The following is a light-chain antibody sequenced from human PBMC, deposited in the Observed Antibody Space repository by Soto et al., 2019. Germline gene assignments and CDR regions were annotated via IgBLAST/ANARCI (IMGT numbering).Light chain of an antibody. J-gene: IGKJ1*01. V-gene: IGKV3-15*01. Sequence: IVMTQSPATLSVSPGERATLSCRASQSVSSNLAWYQKKPGQAPRLLIYGASTRATGIPARFSGSGCGTEFTLTVSSLQSEDFAVYYCQQYNNWPPWTFGQGTKVESK. CDR2: GAS. CDR1: QSVSSN. CDR3: QQYNNWPPWT.